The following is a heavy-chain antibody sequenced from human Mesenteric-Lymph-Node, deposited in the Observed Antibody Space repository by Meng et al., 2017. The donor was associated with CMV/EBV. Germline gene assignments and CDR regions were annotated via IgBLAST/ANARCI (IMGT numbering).Heavy chain of an antibody. Sequence: SCKASGYTFTSYYMHWGRQAPGQGLEGMGIINPSGGSTSYAQKFQGRVTMTRDTSTSTVYMELSSLRSEDTAVYYCARGGLDYGGILWGQGTLVTVSS. D-gene: IGHD4-23*01. CDR3: ARGGLDYGGIL. CDR1: GYTFTSYY. V-gene: IGHV1-46*01. J-gene: IGHJ4*02. CDR2: INPSGGST.